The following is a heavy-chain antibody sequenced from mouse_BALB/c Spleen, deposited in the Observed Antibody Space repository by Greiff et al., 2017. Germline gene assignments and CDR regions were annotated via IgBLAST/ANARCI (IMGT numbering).Heavy chain of an antibody. Sequence: VQLVESGAELVRPGTSVKISCKASGYTFTNYWLGWVKQRPGHGLEWIGDIYPGGGYTNYNEKFKGKATLTVDTSSSTAYIQLSSLSSEDSAVYFCARFGYDGFYAMDYWGQGTSVTVSS. CDR3: ARFGYDGFYAMDY. D-gene: IGHD2-2*01. J-gene: IGHJ4*01. V-gene: IGHV1-63*02. CDR1: GYTFTNYW. CDR2: IYPGGGYT.